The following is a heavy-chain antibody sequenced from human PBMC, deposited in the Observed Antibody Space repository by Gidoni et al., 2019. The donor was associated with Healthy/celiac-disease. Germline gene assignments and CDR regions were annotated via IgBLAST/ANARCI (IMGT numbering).Heavy chain of an antibody. J-gene: IGHJ4*02. D-gene: IGHD5-12*01. CDR1: GSPFSSYA. V-gene: IGHV3-64D*06. CDR3: VKIQVATSPFDY. Sequence: EVQLVESGGGLVQPGCSLRRPCSASGSPFSSYAMHWVRQAPGKGLEYVSAISSNGGSTYYADSVKGRFTISRDNSKNTLYLQMSSLRAEDTAVYYCVKIQVATSPFDYWGQGTLVTVPS. CDR2: ISSNGGST.